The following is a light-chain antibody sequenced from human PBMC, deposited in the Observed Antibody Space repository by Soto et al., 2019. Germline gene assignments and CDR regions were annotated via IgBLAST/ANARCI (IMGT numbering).Light chain of an antibody. CDR2: GAS. J-gene: IGKJ1*01. CDR3: QHHNSYSQT. CDR1: QSIRYY. Sequence: DIPLTQSPPTLSASVGDRVTITCRASQSIRYYLAWYQQMPGKAPKLLIYGASSLQSGVPSRFSGSGSGTEFTLTISSLQPDDFATYFCQHHNSYSQTFGQGTKVVIK. V-gene: IGKV1-5*01.